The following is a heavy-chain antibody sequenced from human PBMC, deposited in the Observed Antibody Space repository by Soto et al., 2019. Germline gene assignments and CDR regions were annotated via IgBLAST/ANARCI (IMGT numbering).Heavy chain of an antibody. CDR3: ARGLAKMATITSVDC. D-gene: IGHD5-12*01. CDR1: GGSFSGYY. V-gene: IGHV4-34*01. J-gene: IGHJ4*02. Sequence: SETLSLTCAVYGGSFSGYYWSWIRQPPGKGLEWIGEINHSGSTNYNPSLKSRVTISVDTSKNQFSLKLSSVTAADTAVYYCARGLAKMATITSVDCWGQGTLVTVSS. CDR2: INHSGST.